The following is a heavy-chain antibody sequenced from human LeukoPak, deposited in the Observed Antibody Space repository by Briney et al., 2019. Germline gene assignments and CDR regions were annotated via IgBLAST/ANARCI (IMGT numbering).Heavy chain of an antibody. CDR2: INPNSGGT. CDR3: ARDLSIAALGFDS. Sequence: ASVKVSCKASGYTFTGYYMHWVRQAPGQGLEWMGWINPNSGGTNYAQKFQGRVTMTRDTSISTAYMELSRLRSDDTAVYYCARDLSIAALGFDSWGQGTLVTVSS. V-gene: IGHV1-2*02. J-gene: IGHJ5*01. D-gene: IGHD6-6*01. CDR1: GYTFTGYY.